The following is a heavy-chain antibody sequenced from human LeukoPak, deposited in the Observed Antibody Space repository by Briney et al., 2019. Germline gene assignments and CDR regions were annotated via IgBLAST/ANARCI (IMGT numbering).Heavy chain of an antibody. CDR3: TTAGYSGYDLWGYHFDY. J-gene: IGHJ4*02. V-gene: IGHV3-15*01. D-gene: IGHD5-12*01. CDR2: IKSKTDGGTT. CDR1: GFTFSNAW. Sequence: WGSLRLSCAASGFTFSNAWMSWVRQAPGKGLEWVGRIKSKTDGGTTDYAAPVKGRFTISRDDSKNTLYLQMDSLKTEDTAVYHCTTAGYSGYDLWGYHFDYWGQGTLVTVPS.